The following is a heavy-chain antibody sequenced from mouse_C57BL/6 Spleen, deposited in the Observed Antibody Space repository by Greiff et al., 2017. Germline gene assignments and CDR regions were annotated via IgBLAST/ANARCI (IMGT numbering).Heavy chain of an antibody. J-gene: IGHJ3*01. CDR1: GYAFTNYL. CDR2: INPGSGGT. CDR3: ARQDYGSSYGFAY. D-gene: IGHD1-1*01. V-gene: IGHV1-54*01. Sequence: VKLQESGAELVRPGTSVKVSCKASGYAFTNYLIEWVKQRPGQGLEWIGVINPGSGGTNYNEKFKGKATLTADKSSSTAYMQLSSLTSEDSAVYFCARQDYGSSYGFAYWGQGTLVTVSA.